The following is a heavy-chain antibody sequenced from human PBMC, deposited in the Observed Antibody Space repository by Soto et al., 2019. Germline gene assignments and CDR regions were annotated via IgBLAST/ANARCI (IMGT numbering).Heavy chain of an antibody. J-gene: IGHJ4*02. CDR3: ARSAGGSYPQYDY. Sequence: QVQLVESGGGVVQPGRSLRLSCAASGFTFSSYAMHWVRQAPGTGLEWVAIISYDGRDKNYPDSVKGRFTISRDNSKNTLYLQMTSLRAEDTAVYYCARSAGGSYPQYDYWGQGTLVTVSS. D-gene: IGHD1-26*01. CDR2: ISYDGRDK. CDR1: GFTFSSYA. V-gene: IGHV3-30*04.